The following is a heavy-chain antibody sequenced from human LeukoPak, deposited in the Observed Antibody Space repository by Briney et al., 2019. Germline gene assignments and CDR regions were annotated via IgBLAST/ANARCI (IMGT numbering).Heavy chain of an antibody. V-gene: IGHV3-74*01. CDR2: INSDGSST. J-gene: IGHJ4*02. CDR1: GFTFSSYW. Sequence: GGSLRLSCAASGFTFSSYWMHWVRQAPGKGLVWVSRINSDGSSTSYADSVKGRLTISRDNAKNTLYLQMNSLRAEDTAVYYCASHREPSGSYYYFDYWGQGTLVTVSS. D-gene: IGHD1-26*01. CDR3: ASHREPSGSYYYFDY.